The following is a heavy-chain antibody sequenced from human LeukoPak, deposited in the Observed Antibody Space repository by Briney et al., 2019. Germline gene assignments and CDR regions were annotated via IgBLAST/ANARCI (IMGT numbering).Heavy chain of an antibody. CDR2: IYYSWST. Sequence: PSETLSLTCTVSGGSISSYYWNWIRQPPGKGLEWIGYIYYSWSTNYNPSLKSRVTISLDTSKNQFSLNLTSVTAADTAVYYCARFTPQGYGWGGYNRFDPWGQGTLVTVSS. CDR1: GGSISSYY. J-gene: IGHJ5*02. D-gene: IGHD3-16*01. CDR3: ARFTPQGYGWGGYNRFDP. V-gene: IGHV4-59*01.